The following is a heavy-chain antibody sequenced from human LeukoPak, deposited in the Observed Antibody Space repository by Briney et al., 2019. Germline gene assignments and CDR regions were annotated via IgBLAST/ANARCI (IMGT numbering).Heavy chain of an antibody. J-gene: IGHJ6*04. CDR2: INHSGST. V-gene: IGHV4-34*01. CDR3: ARGGWMGYYYHYGMDV. D-gene: IGHD6-19*01. Sequence: PSETLSLTCAVYGGSFSGYYWSWIRQPPGKGLEWIGEINHSGSTNYNPSLKSRVTISVDTSKNQFSLKLSSVTAADTAVYYCARGGWMGYYYHYGMDVWGKGTTVTVSS. CDR1: GGSFSGYY.